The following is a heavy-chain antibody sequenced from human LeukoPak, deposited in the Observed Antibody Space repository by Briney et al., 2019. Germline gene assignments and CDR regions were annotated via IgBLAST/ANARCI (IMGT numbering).Heavy chain of an antibody. V-gene: IGHV1-58*01. D-gene: IGHD4-11*01. J-gene: IGHJ6*02. CDR1: GFTFTKSA. CDR2: IVVGSGNT. Sequence: LVKVSCKASGFTFTKSALQWVRQARGQRLEWIGWIVVGSGNTDYAQKFQERVTITRDMFTSTAYMELSSLRSEDTAVYYCAAGLRGPTVTGKYYYYGMDVWGQGTTVTVSS. CDR3: AAGLRGPTVTGKYYYYGMDV.